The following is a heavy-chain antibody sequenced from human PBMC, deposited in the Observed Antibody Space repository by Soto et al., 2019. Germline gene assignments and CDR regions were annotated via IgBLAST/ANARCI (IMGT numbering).Heavy chain of an antibody. D-gene: IGHD3-16*01. V-gene: IGHV1-3*01. CDR1: GYTFTSYA. CDR2: INVGSGNT. J-gene: IGHJ5*02. CDR3: AREGEHFGGKCWTYYRVGP. Sequence: QVYLVQSGAEVKKPGASVKVSCKASGYTFTSYAMHWVRQAPGQGLEWMGRINVGSGNTGYSQKFQGRVTITRDTSASTAYMAVSRLGSEDTAVYYCAREGEHFGGKCWTYYRVGPWGQGTLVTVSS.